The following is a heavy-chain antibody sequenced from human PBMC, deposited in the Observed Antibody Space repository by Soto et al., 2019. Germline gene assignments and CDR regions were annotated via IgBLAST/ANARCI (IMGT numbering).Heavy chain of an antibody. CDR1: GFTFSDYY. CDR2: ISSSGSTI. Sequence: GGSLRLSCAASGFTFSDYYMSWIRQAPGKGLEWVSYISSSGSTIYYADSVKGRFTISRDNTKNSLYLQMNSLRAEDTAVYYCARDRRNIVATDSYSYMDVWGKGTTVTVSS. J-gene: IGHJ6*03. CDR3: ARDRRNIVATDSYSYMDV. V-gene: IGHV3-11*01. D-gene: IGHD5-12*01.